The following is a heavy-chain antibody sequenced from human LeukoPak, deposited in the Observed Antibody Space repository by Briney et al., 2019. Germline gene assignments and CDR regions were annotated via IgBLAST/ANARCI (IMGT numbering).Heavy chain of an antibody. CDR2: ISSSSSCI. CDR1: GFTFSSYS. D-gene: IGHD4-17*01. Sequence: GGSLRLSCAASGFTFSSYSMNWVRQAPGKGLEWVSSISSSSSCIYYADSVKGRFTISRDNAKNSLYLQMNSLRAEDTAVYYCARGLGTTVTTDYWGQGTLVTVSS. J-gene: IGHJ4*02. CDR3: ARGLGTTVTTDY. V-gene: IGHV3-21*01.